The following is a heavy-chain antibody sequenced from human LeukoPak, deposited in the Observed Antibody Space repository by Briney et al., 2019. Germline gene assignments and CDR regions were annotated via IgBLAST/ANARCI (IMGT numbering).Heavy chain of an antibody. CDR2: ISGSGGST. CDR1: GFTFSSYA. V-gene: IGHV3-23*01. D-gene: IGHD3-9*01. CDR3: AKERSVRYFDWLTLDY. J-gene: IGHJ4*02. Sequence: PGGSLRLSCAASGFTFSSYAMSWVRQAPGKGPEWVSAISGSGGSTYYADSVKGRFTISRDNSKNTLYLQMNSLRAEDTAVYYCAKERSVRYFDWLTLDYWGQGTLVTVSS.